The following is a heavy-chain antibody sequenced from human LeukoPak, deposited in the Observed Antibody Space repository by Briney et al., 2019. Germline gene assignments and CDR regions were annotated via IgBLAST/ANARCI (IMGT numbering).Heavy chain of an antibody. J-gene: IGHJ4*02. CDR1: GFTFGSYA. Sequence: QTGGSLRLSCAASGFTFGSYAMNWVRQAPGKGLEWVSYISSSGSTIYYADSVKGRFTISRDNAKNSLYLQMNSLRAEDTAVYYCARVTRGYSYGVDYWGQGTLVTVSS. CDR3: ARVTRGYSYGVDY. V-gene: IGHV3-48*03. CDR2: ISSSGSTI. D-gene: IGHD5-18*01.